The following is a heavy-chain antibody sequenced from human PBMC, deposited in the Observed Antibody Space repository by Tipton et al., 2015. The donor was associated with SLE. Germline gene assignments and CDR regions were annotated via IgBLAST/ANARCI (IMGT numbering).Heavy chain of an antibody. CDR2: ISWNSGSI. D-gene: IGHD6-19*01. CDR3: AKGGSSGWPYWYFDL. J-gene: IGHJ2*01. Sequence: RSLRLSCAASGFTFDDYAMHWVRQAPGKGLEWVSGISWNSGSIGYADSVKGRFTISRDNAKNSLYLQMNSLRAEDTALYYCAKGGSSGWPYWYFDLWGRGTLVTVSS. CDR1: GFTFDDYA. V-gene: IGHV3-9*01.